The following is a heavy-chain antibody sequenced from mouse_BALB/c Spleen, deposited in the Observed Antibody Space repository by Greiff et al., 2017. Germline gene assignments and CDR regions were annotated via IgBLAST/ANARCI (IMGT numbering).Heavy chain of an antibody. J-gene: IGHJ4*01. D-gene: IGHD2-2*01. CDR2: INPSNGRT. V-gene: IGHV1S81*02. Sequence: VQLQQPGAELVKPGASVKLSCKASGYTFTSYWMHWVKQRPGQGLEWIGEINPSNGRTNYNEKFKSKATLTVDKSSSTAYMQLSSLTSEDSAVYYCARRGYGYDYAMDYWGQGTSVTVSS. CDR1: GYTFTSYW. CDR3: ARRGYGYDYAMDY.